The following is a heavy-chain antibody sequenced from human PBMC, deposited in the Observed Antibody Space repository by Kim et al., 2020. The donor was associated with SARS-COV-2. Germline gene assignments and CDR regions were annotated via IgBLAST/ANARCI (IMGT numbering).Heavy chain of an antibody. CDR3: AKGLGMEGPGPSEPVDS. D-gene: IGHD3-10*01. Sequence: VKGRFTFSRDNSKNTLYLQMNSLRAEDTAVYYCAKGLGMEGPGPSEPVDSWGQGTLVTVSS. J-gene: IGHJ4*02. V-gene: IGHV3-23*01.